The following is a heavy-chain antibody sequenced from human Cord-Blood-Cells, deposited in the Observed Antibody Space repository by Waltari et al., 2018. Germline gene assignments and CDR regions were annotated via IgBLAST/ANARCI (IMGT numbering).Heavy chain of an antibody. D-gene: IGHD6-6*01. V-gene: IGHV1-2*04. CDR1: GYTFTGYY. CDR3: ARSGSVAAQYYFDY. Sequence: QVQLVQSGAEVKKPGASVKVSCKASGYTFTGYYMHWVRQAPGQGLEWMGWINPNRGGTNYAQKFQGWVTMTRDTSISTAYMELSRLRSDDTAVYYCARSGSVAAQYYFDYWGQGTLVTVSS. J-gene: IGHJ4*02. CDR2: INPNRGGT.